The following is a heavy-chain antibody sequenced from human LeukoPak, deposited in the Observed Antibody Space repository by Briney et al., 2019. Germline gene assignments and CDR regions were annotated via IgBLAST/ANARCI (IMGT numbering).Heavy chain of an antibody. V-gene: IGHV3-11*01. CDR2: ISSSGSTI. Sequence: PGGSLRLSCAASGFTFSDYYMSWIRQAPGKGLEWVSYISSSGSTIYYADSVKGRFTISRDNAKNSLYLQMNSLRAEDTAVYYCAKVYDFLTGSSNFDYWGQGTLVTVSS. CDR3: AKVYDFLTGSSNFDY. D-gene: IGHD3-9*01. CDR1: GFTFSDYY. J-gene: IGHJ4*02.